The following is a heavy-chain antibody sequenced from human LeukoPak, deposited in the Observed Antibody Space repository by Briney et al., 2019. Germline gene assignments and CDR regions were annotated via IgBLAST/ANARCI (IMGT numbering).Heavy chain of an antibody. J-gene: IGHJ6*03. V-gene: IGHV1-69*13. CDR3: ASSGGDYYYYYMDV. CDR2: ITPTLGTP. D-gene: IGHD3-10*01. CDR1: GYTFTSYA. Sequence: SVKVPCKASGYTFTSYAMNWVRQAPGQGLEWMGGITPTLGTPDYSQKFQGRVTITADESTSTVYMEMSSLRSEDTAVYYCASSGGDYYYYYMDVWGTGTTVTISS.